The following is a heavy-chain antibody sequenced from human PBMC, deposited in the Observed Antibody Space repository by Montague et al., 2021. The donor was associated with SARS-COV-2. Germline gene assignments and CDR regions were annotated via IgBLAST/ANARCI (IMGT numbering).Heavy chain of an antibody. Sequence: SETLSLTCAVYGGSFSGYYWSWIRQPPGKGLEWIGEINHSGSTNYNPSLKSRVTISVDTPKNQSSLKLSSVTAADTAVYYCARVRYYGSGTSLGMDVWGQGTTVTVSS. J-gene: IGHJ6*02. CDR1: GGSFSGYY. D-gene: IGHD3-10*01. CDR2: INHSGST. V-gene: IGHV4-34*01. CDR3: ARVRYYGSGTSLGMDV.